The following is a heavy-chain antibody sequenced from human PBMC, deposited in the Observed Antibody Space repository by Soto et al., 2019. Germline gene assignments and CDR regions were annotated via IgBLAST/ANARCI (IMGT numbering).Heavy chain of an antibody. CDR1: GFTFGSYG. D-gene: IGHD6-25*01. V-gene: IGHV3-33*01. CDR2: IWYDGSNK. J-gene: IGHJ3*02. CDR3: ARVAMRHDAFDI. Sequence: PGGSLRLSCAASGFTFGSYGMHWVRQAPGKGLEWVAVIWYDGSNKYYADSVKGRFTISRDNSKNTLYLQMNSLRAEDTAVYYCARVAMRHDAFDIWGQGTMVTVSS.